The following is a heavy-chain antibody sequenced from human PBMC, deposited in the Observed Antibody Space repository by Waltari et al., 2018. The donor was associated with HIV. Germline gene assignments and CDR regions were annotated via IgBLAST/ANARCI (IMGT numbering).Heavy chain of an antibody. CDR2: VVPTLGRL. CDR3: SRVRYALWFGQVPFDY. Sequence: QVQLVQSGAQVKKPGSSVSVSCKASGTSFNSYTVVGVRQARGQGLEWMGGVVPTLGRLDFAPKWQGLLTLNADECTGAADMELSGLTADETAMYYCSRVRYALWFGQVPFDYWGQGTLVTVSS. V-gene: IGHV1-69*01. D-gene: IGHD3-10*01. J-gene: IGHJ4*02. CDR1: GTSFNSYT.